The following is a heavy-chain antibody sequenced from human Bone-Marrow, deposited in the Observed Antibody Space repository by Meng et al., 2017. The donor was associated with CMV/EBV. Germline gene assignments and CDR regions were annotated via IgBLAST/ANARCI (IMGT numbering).Heavy chain of an antibody. Sequence: GESLKISCAASGFTFSSYWMHWVRQAPGKGLVWVSRINSDGSSTSYADSVKGRFTISRDNAKNTLYLQMNSLRAEDTAVYYCARDGGYYDSSGGGFDPLGQGTLVTSPQ. D-gene: IGHD3-22*01. J-gene: IGHJ5*02. V-gene: IGHV3-74*01. CDR1: GFTFSSYW. CDR2: INSDGSST. CDR3: ARDGGYYDSSGGGFDP.